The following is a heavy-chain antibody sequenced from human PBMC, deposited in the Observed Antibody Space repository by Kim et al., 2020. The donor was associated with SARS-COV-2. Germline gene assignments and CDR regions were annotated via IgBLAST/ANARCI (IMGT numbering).Heavy chain of an antibody. CDR3: ARSPVDDDPKPTFDY. D-gene: IGHD3-3*01. J-gene: IGHJ4*02. Sequence: SETLSLTCAVSGGSINSINYYWSWIRQHPGKGLEWLGYIYYTGSTYYNPSLKSRLTMSVDTSQNLLFLKVNSVTAADTAVYYCARSPVDDDPKPTFDYWGQGTLVTVSS. V-gene: IGHV4-31*11. CDR2: IYYTGST. CDR1: GGSINSINYY.